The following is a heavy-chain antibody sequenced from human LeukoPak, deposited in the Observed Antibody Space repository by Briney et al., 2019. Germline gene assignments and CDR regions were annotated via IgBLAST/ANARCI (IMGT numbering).Heavy chain of an antibody. CDR1: GGSISGYY. D-gene: IGHD3-22*01. CDR2: IHTSGTT. V-gene: IGHV4-4*07. J-gene: IGHJ4*02. Sequence: SETLSLTCTVSGGSISGYYRSWIRQPAGKGLEWIGRIHTSGTTNYNPSLKSRVTMSVDTSKNQFSLKLSSVTAADTAVYYCARGDDSSGQGWWGQGTLVTVFS. CDR3: ARGDDSSGQGW.